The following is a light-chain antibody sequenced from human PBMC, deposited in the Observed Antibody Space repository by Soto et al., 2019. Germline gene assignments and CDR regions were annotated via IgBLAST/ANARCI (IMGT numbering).Light chain of an antibody. CDR3: QSYDSSLSVV. CDR2: GNN. Sequence: QLVLTQPPSVSGAPGQRVTISCTGSSSNIGAGYDVHWYQQLPGTAPELLIYGNNNRPSGVPDRFSGSKSGTSASLAITGLQAEDEADYYCQSYDSSLSVVFGGGTQLTVL. CDR1: SSNIGAGYD. V-gene: IGLV1-40*01. J-gene: IGLJ2*01.